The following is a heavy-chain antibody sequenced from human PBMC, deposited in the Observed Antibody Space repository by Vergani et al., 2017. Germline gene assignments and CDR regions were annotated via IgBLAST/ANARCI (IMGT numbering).Heavy chain of an antibody. J-gene: IGHJ4*02. CDR1: GYTFSTYG. CDR3: AREQMLPSQGWELAGTRYYFDY. D-gene: IGHD1-26*01. CDR2: ISAYNGNT. V-gene: IGHV1-18*01. Sequence: QVQLVQSGAEVKKPGASVKVSCKASGYTFSTYGISWVRQAPGQGLEWMGWISAYNGNTNYAQKLQGRVTMTTDTSTSTAYMELRSLRSDDTAVYYCAREQMLPSQGWELAGTRYYFDYWGQGTLVTVSS.